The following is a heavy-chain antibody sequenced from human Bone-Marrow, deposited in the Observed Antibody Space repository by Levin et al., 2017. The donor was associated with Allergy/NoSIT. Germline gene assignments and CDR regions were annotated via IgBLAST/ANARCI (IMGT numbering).Heavy chain of an antibody. CDR2: INGHNGNS. CDR3: ARGNPLWGNSPVGVYFDN. CDR1: GYAFARFF. J-gene: IGHJ4*02. Sequence: GESLKISCKASGYAFARFFMAWIRQAPGQGLELMGWINGHNGNSGSAHRLQDRVTMTTDTSTNTAYMELRSLRSDDTAVYYCARGNPLWGNSPVGVYFDNWGQGTLVTVSS. D-gene: IGHD3-16*01. V-gene: IGHV1-18*01.